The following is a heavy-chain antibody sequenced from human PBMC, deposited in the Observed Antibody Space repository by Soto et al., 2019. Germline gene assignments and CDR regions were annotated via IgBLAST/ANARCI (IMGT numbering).Heavy chain of an antibody. Sequence: ASVKVSCKASGYTFTSYYMHWVRQAPGQGLEWMGIINPSGGSTSYAQKFQGRVTMTRDTSTSTVYMEVSSLRSEDTAVYYCARDFQYSSSWYPAPFDPWGQGTLVTVSS. CDR2: INPSGGST. D-gene: IGHD6-13*01. CDR1: GYTFTSYY. CDR3: ARDFQYSSSWYPAPFDP. V-gene: IGHV1-46*01. J-gene: IGHJ5*02.